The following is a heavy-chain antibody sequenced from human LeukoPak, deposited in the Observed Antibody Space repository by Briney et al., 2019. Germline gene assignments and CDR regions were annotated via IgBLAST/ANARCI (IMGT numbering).Heavy chain of an antibody. CDR3: ARQNQSHGNFDC. J-gene: IGHJ4*02. CDR2: LGIAGDT. Sequence: GGSLRLSCAASGFTVSSYAMPWVRQPIGKSLEWVSALGIAGDTFYPGSVKGRFTISRENAKNSLYLQMNSLRAEDTAMYYCARQNQSHGNFDCWGQGTLVTVSS. D-gene: IGHD1-14*01. CDR1: GFTVSSYA. V-gene: IGHV3-13*01.